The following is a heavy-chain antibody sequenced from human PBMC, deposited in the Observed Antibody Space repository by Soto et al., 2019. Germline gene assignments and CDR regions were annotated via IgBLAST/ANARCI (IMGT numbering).Heavy chain of an antibody. V-gene: IGHV4-59*01. CDR2: IYYSGST. CDR3: ARLGLIAAAGTGAYYYYYGMDV. CDR1: GGSISSYY. D-gene: IGHD6-13*01. J-gene: IGHJ6*02. Sequence: QVQLQESGPGLVKPSETLSLTCTVSGGSISSYYWSWIRQPPGKGLEWIGYIYYSGSTNYNPSLKSRVTISVDTSKNQFSLKLSSVTAADTAVYYCARLGLIAAAGTGAYYYYYGMDVWGQGTTVTVSS.